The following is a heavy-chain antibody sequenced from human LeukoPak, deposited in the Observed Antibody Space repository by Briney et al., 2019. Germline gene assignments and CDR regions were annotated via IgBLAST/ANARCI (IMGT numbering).Heavy chain of an antibody. V-gene: IGHV3-23*01. D-gene: IGHD2-21*01. CDR2: ISGSGGST. CDR1: GFTFSSYA. J-gene: IGHJ4*02. Sequence: TGGSLRLSCAASGFTFSSYAMSWVRQAPGKGLEWVSAISGSGGSTYYADSVKGRFTISRDNSKNTLYLQMNSLRAEDTAVYYCAKLHSPYLRYSDYWGQGTLVTVSS. CDR3: AKLHSPYLRYSDY.